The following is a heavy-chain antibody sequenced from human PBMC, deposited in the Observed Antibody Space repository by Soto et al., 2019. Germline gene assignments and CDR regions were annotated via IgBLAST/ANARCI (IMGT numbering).Heavy chain of an antibody. CDR1: GFTFSSYG. Sequence: EVQLVESGGGLVKPGGSLRLSCAASGFTFSSYGMNWVRQAPGKGLEWVSSISSSSSYIYYADSVKGRFTISRDNAKNSLYLQMNSLRAEDTAVYYCARESPGGFDYWGQGTLVTVSS. J-gene: IGHJ4*02. D-gene: IGHD3-16*01. V-gene: IGHV3-21*01. CDR2: ISSSSSYI. CDR3: ARESPGGFDY.